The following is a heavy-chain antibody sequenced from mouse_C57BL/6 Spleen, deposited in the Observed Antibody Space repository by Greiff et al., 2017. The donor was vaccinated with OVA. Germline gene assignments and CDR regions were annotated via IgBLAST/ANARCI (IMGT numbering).Heavy chain of an antibody. Sequence: VQLQQSGPGLVKPSQSLSLTCSVTGYSITSGYYWNWIRQFPGNKLEWMGYISYDGSNNYNPSLKNRISITRDTSKNQFFLKLNSVTTEDTATYYCARLEYYGSSYWYFDVWGTGTTVTVSS. CDR2: ISYDGSN. J-gene: IGHJ1*03. CDR1: GYSITSGYY. CDR3: ARLEYYGSSYWYFDV. V-gene: IGHV3-6*01. D-gene: IGHD1-1*01.